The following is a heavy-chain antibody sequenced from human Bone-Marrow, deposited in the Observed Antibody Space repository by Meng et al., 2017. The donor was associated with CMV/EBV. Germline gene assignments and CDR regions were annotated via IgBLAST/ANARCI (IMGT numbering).Heavy chain of an antibody. Sequence: SETLSLTCAVYGGSFSGYYWSWIRQPPGKGLEWIGEINHSGSTNYNPSLKSRVTISVDTSKNQFSLKLSSVTAADTAVYYCARGRFAYGSGSHGYWGQGTLVTVSS. CDR1: GGSFSGYY. CDR2: INHSGST. D-gene: IGHD3-10*01. V-gene: IGHV4-34*01. CDR3: ARGRFAYGSGSHGY. J-gene: IGHJ4*02.